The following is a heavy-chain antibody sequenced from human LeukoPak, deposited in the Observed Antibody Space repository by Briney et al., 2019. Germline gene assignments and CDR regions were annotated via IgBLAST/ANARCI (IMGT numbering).Heavy chain of an antibody. CDR1: GFTFSNYA. J-gene: IGHJ4*02. V-gene: IGHV3-23*01. CDR2: ISGSGGST. CDR3: AMPGGSGVY. Sequence: PGGSLTLSCSASGFTFSNYAMSWVRQAPGKGLEWVSTISGSGGSTYYAESEKGRFTIPRDNSKNALYVQISRLSGEDTAVYYCAMPGGSGVYGGQGTLVSVFS. D-gene: IGHD3-3*01.